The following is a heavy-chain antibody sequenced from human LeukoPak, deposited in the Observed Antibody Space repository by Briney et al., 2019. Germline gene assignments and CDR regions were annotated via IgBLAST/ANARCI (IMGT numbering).Heavy chain of an antibody. CDR2: ISSSSSYI. D-gene: IGHD7-27*01. Sequence: PGGSLRLSCAASGFTFSSYSMNWVRQAPGKGLEWVSSISSSSSYIYYADSVKGRFTISRDNAKNSLYLQMNSLRAEDTAVYYCARMVGNWGQADYWGQGTLVTVSS. V-gene: IGHV3-21*01. CDR3: ARMVGNWGQADY. J-gene: IGHJ4*02. CDR1: GFTFSSYS.